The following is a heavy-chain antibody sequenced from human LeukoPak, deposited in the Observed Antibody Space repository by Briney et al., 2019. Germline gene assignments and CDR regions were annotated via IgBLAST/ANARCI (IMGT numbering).Heavy chain of an antibody. D-gene: IGHD6-19*01. Sequence: PSETLSLTCMVSGGSIRSYYWSWIRQPPGKGLEWIGYIYYSGSTNYNPSLKSRVTISLDTSKNQFSLKLSSVTAADTAVYYCARQDSGWYWFDYWGQGTLVTVSS. J-gene: IGHJ4*02. V-gene: IGHV4-59*08. CDR3: ARQDSGWYWFDY. CDR1: GGSIRSYY. CDR2: IYYSGST.